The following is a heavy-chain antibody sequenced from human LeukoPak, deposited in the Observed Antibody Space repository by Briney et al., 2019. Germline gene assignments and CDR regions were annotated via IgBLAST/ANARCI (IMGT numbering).Heavy chain of an antibody. Sequence: GASVKVSCKASGYNFVGYYLHWVRQAPGQGLEWMAWIDPYTGNTHYAQKFQGRITVTRDTSLSTTYMELNWLTSDDTALYYCAREYSASEHWGQGTLVTVS. CDR3: AREYSASEH. CDR2: IDPYTGNT. CDR1: GYNFVGYY. D-gene: IGHD5-12*01. V-gene: IGHV1-2*02. J-gene: IGHJ1*01.